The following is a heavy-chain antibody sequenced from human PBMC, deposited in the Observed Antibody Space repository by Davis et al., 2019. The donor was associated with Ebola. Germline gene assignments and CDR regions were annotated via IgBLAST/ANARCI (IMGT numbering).Heavy chain of an antibody. CDR2: INPSGGST. CDR3: ARGSKPYSSSSGWFDP. J-gene: IGHJ5*02. CDR1: GYTFTSYY. Sequence: ASVKVSCKASGYTFTSYYMHWVRQAPGQGLEWMGIINPSGGSTSYAQKFQGRVTMTRDTSTSTVYMELSSLRSEDTAVYYCARGSKPYSSSSGWFDPWGQGTLVTVSS. D-gene: IGHD6-6*01. V-gene: IGHV1-46*01.